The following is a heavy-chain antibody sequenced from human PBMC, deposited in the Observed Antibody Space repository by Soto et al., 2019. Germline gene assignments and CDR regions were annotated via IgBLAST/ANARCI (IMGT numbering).Heavy chain of an antibody. CDR2: IYHSGST. CDR1: GGSISSSNW. J-gene: IGHJ3*01. Sequence: QVQLQESGPGLVKPSGTLSLTCAVSGGSISSSNWWSWVRQPPGKGLEWIGEIYHSGSTNYNPSLKSRVTIAVDKSKNQFSRKLSSVTAADTAVYYCARGGLGTVVVTAMLDAFDLWGQGTMVTVSS. D-gene: IGHD2-21*02. CDR3: ARGGLGTVVVTAMLDAFDL. V-gene: IGHV4-4*02.